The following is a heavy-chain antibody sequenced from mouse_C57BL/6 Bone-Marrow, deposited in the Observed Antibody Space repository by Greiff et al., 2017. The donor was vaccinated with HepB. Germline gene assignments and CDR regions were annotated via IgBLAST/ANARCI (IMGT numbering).Heavy chain of an antibody. D-gene: IGHD2-1*01. CDR2: IDPEDGDT. V-gene: IGHV14-1*01. J-gene: IGHJ3*01. CDR1: GFNIKDYY. Sequence: VQLQQSGAELVRPGASVKLSCTASGFNIKDYYMHWVKQRPEQGLEWIGRIDPEDGDTEYAPKFQGKATMTADKSSNTAYLQLSSLTSEDTAVYYCTRGYGNEPWGFSYWGQGTLVTVSA. CDR3: TRGYGNEPWGFSY.